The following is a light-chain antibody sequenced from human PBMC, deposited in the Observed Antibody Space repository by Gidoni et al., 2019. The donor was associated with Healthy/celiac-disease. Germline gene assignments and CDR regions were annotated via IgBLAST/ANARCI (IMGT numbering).Light chain of an antibody. CDR2: AAS. J-gene: IGKJ3*01. V-gene: IGKV1-39*01. CDR3: QQSYSTPFT. CDR1: QSISSY. Sequence: DIQMTQSPSSLSASVVDRVTITCRASQSISSYLNWYQQKPGKAPKLLIYAASSLQSGVPSRFSSSVSGTDFTLTISSLQPEDFATYYCQQSYSTPFTFGPGTKVDIK.